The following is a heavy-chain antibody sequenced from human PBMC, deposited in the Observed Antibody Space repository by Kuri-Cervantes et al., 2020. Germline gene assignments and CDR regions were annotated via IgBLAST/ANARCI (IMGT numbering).Heavy chain of an antibody. CDR2: MYYSGST. CDR3: ARLGGADYDFWSGYLLHFDY. D-gene: IGHD3-3*01. V-gene: IGHV4-34*01. J-gene: IGHJ4*02. CDR1: DGSFSDYY. Sequence: SETLSLTCAVYDGSFSDYYWSWIRQPPGKGLEWIGSMYYSGSTYYNPSLKSRVTMSVDTSKNQFSLKLSSVTAADTAVYYCARLGGADYDFWSGYLLHFDYWGRGTLVTVSS.